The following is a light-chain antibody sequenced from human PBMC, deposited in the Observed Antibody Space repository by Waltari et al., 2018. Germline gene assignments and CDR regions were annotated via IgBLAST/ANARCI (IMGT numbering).Light chain of an antibody. CDR2: RNN. V-gene: IGLV10-54*01. J-gene: IGLJ1*01. CDR1: SNNVGNQG. CDR3: SAWDSSLSAQGV. Sequence: QAGLTQPPSVSKGLRQTATLTCTGNSNNVGNQGAAWLQQHQGHPPKLLSYRNNNRPAGISERLSASRSGNTASLTITGLQPEDGADYYCSAWDSSLSAQGVFGTGTKVTVL.